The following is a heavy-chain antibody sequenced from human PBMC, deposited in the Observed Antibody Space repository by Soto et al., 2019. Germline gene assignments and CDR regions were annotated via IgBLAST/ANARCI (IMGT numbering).Heavy chain of an antibody. D-gene: IGHD6-13*01. V-gene: IGHV4-30-2*01. J-gene: IGHJ5*02. CDR2: IYHSGST. CDR1: GGSISSGGYS. CDR3: AGIAAAGKLLP. Sequence: QLQLQESGSGLVKPSQTLSLTCAVSGGSISSGGYSWSWIRQPPGKGLEWIGYIYHSGSTYYNPSLKSRVTVSVDRSKNQFSLKLSSVTAADTAVYYCAGIAAAGKLLPWGQGTLVTVSS.